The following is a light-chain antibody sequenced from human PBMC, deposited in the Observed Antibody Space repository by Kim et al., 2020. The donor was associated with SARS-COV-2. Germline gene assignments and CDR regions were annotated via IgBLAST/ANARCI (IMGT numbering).Light chain of an antibody. CDR3: AAWDDSLSGPL. Sequence: GRRVTATCSGSTANMRTNKVSCYQQRPGTAPKLLIYRNKQRPSGVPDRFSGSKSGTSASLAISGLRSEDEADYYCAAWDDSLSGPLFGGGTQLTVL. J-gene: IGLJ2*01. CDR1: TANMRTNK. V-gene: IGLV1-47*01. CDR2: RNK.